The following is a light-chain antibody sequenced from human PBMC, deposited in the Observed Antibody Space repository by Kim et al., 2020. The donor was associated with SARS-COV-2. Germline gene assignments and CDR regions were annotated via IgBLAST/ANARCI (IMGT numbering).Light chain of an antibody. J-gene: IGLJ3*02. Sequence: QSALTQPASVSGSPGQSITISCTGTNSDIGGYNYVSWYQQHPGKAPKLMIYDVTKRPSGVSNRFSGSKSGNTASLTISGLQADDDADYYCSSYTSSKTWVFGGGTQLTVL. V-gene: IGLV2-14*03. CDR1: NSDIGGYNY. CDR3: SSYTSSKTWV. CDR2: DVT.